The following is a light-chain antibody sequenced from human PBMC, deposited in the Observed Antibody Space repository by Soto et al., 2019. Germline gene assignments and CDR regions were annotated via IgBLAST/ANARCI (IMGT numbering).Light chain of an antibody. CDR3: QQYKNWPPLT. Sequence: EIVLTQSPGTLSLSPGETATLSCRASQSVSSNYVAWFHQKPGQAPRLLIYGASTRATDIPPRFSGSGSGTEFTLTITSLQSEDIAVYFCQQYKNWPPLTFGGGTKVDIK. V-gene: IGKV3-15*01. J-gene: IGKJ4*01. CDR1: QSVSSN. CDR2: GAS.